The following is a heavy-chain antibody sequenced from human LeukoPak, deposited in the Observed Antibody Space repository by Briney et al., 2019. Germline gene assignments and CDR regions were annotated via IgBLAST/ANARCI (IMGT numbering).Heavy chain of an antibody. CDR3: GKEMATITSLDY. CDR2: ISGDGGST. CDR1: GFTFDGYA. V-gene: IGHV3-43*02. Sequence: GGSLRLSCAASGFTFDGYAMHWVRQAPGKGLEWVSLISGDGGSTYYADSVKGRFTISRDNSKNSLYLQMNSLRTEDTALYYCGKEMATITSLDYWGGGTLVTVSS. J-gene: IGHJ4*02. D-gene: IGHD5-24*01.